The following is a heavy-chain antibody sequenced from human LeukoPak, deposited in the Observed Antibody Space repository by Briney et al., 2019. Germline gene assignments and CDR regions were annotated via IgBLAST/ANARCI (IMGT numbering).Heavy chain of an antibody. Sequence: GRSLRLSCAASGFTFSNYPIHWVRQAPGKGLEWVAVISYDGNNKYYADSVKGRFTISRDNSKSTLYLQMNSLRAEDTAVYYCARGDLIQLWSPSFDPWGQGTLVTVSS. J-gene: IGHJ5*02. CDR2: ISYDGNNK. V-gene: IGHV3-30-3*01. D-gene: IGHD5-18*01. CDR1: GFTFSNYP. CDR3: ARGDLIQLWSPSFDP.